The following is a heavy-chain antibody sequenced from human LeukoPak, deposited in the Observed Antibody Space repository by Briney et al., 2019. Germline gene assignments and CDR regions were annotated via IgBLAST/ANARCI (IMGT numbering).Heavy chain of an antibody. D-gene: IGHD3-16*01. CDR2: IKSKTDGGTT. CDR1: GFNFSNAW. Sequence: PGGSLRLSCAASGFNFSNAWISWVRQAPGKGLEWVGRIKSKTDGGTTDYAAPVKGRFTISRDDSKNTLYLQMNSLKTEDAAVYYCTSMMITFGGVLDDYWGQGTLVTVSS. J-gene: IGHJ4*02. V-gene: IGHV3-15*01. CDR3: TSMMITFGGVLDDY.